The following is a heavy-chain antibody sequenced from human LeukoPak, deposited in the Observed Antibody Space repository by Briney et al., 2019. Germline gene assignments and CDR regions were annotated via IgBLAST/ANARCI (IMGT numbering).Heavy chain of an antibody. CDR2: VWYDGTNK. D-gene: IGHD3-22*01. CDR3: ARGGNDYHSSHSYFAY. CDR1: GISFSSYG. V-gene: IGHV3-33*01. J-gene: IGHJ4*02. Sequence: QPGRSVRLSCATSGISFSSYGMHWVRQAPGKGLEWVAVVWYDGTNKNYVDSVKGRFTISRDNSENTLYLQMNSLRAEDTAVYYCARGGNDYHSSHSYFAYWGQGTLVTVSS.